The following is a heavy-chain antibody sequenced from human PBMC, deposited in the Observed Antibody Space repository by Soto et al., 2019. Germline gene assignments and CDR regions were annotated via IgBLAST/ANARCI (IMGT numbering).Heavy chain of an antibody. CDR1: GGSISSYY. Sequence: SETLSLTCTVSGGSISSYYWSWIRQPPGKGLEWIGYIYYSGSTNYNPSLKSRVTISVDTSKNQFSLKLSSVTAADTAVYYCARHHPTEFNYFDYWGQGNLVTVSS. V-gene: IGHV4-59*08. CDR2: IYYSGST. J-gene: IGHJ4*02. CDR3: ARHHPTEFNYFDY.